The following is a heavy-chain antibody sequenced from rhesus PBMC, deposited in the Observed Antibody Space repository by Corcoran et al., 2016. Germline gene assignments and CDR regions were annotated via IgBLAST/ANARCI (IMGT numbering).Heavy chain of an antibody. Sequence: QVKLQESGPGLVQPLETLSLTCAVSGGPLSGGYYYCSWIRQPPGQGLEWVGGIYSSSGNTYYNPSLKSLVTISKDTSKNPFSLKLSSVTAADTAVYYWARDPRMHRKYWYFDLWGPGTPITISS. CDR1: GGPLSGGYYY. D-gene: IGHD1-32*01. CDR3: ARDPRMHRKYWYFDL. V-gene: IGHV4S12*01. CDR2: IYSSSGNT. J-gene: IGHJ2*01.